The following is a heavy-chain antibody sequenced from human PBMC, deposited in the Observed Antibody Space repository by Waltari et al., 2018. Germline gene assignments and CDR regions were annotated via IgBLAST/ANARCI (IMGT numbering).Heavy chain of an antibody. CDR2: TNAGNGNT. CDR3: ARGKGWQWLVHSPDD. CDR1: GYTFTSYA. J-gene: IGHJ4*02. D-gene: IGHD6-19*01. Sequence: QVQLVQSGAEVKKPGASVKVSCKASGYTFTSYAMHWVRQAPVQRLEWMGWTNAGNGNTKYSHKFQGRVTITRDTSASTAYMELSSLRSEDTAVYYCARGKGWQWLVHSPDDWGQGTLVTVSS. V-gene: IGHV1-3*01.